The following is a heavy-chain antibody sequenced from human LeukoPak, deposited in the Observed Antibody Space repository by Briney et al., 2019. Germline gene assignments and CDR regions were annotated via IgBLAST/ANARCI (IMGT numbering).Heavy chain of an antibody. J-gene: IGHJ4*02. CDR1: GFTFNTYD. CDR2: ISSNSGIT. D-gene: IGHD2/OR15-2a*01. CDR3: AMILNY. V-gene: IGHV3-48*02. Sequence: GGSLRLSCAASGFTFNTYDMNWVRQAPGRGLEWVSYISSNSGITNYADSVKGRFTISRDNAKKSLYLQMNSLRDEDTAVSYCAMILNYWGQGTLVTVSS.